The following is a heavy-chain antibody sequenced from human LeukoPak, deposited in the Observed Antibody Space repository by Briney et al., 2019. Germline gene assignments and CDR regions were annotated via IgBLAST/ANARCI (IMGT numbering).Heavy chain of an antibody. J-gene: IGHJ4*02. CDR3: AITTVVTPYSFDY. CDR2: INTNTGNP. Sequence: ASVKVSCKASGYTFINYAMNWVRQAPGQGLEWMGWINTNTGNPTYAQGFTGRFVFSLDTSVYTAYLQISSLKAEDTAVYYCAITTVVTPYSFDYWGQGTLVTVSS. D-gene: IGHD4-23*01. V-gene: IGHV7-4-1*02. CDR1: GYTFINYA.